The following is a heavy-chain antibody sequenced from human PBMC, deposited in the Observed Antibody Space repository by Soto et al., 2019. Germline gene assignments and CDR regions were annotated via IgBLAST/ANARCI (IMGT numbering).Heavy chain of an antibody. CDR2: IIPIFGTA. D-gene: IGHD6-19*01. CDR1: GVTFSKFI. CDR3: AKVRYSSPMGYYYGMDV. J-gene: IGHJ6*02. V-gene: IGHV1-69*01. Sequence: QVHLEQSGGEVKKPGSSVKVSCKASGVTFSKFIMTWVRQAPGLGLEWVGGIIPIFGTANYAQKFQGRVTITADESTSTSYLEVSNLRSEDTAVYYCAKVRYSSPMGYYYGMDVWGQGTAVTVSS.